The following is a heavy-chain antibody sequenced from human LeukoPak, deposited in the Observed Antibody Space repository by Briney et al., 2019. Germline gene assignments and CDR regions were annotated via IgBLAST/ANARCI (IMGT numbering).Heavy chain of an antibody. J-gene: IGHJ6*03. CDR3: ARISGYYFYYMDV. CDR1: GGTFSSYA. V-gene: IGHV1-69*06. D-gene: IGHD2-15*01. CDR2: IIPIFGTA. Sequence: GASVKVSCKASGGTFSSYAISWVRQAAGPGLEWMGGIIPIFGTANYAQKFQGRVTITADKSMSTAYMELSSLRSEDTAVYYCARISGYYFYYMDVWGKGTTVTVSS.